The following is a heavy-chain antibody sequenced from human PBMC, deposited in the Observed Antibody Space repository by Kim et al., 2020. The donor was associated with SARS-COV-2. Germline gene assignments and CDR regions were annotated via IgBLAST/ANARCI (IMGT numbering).Heavy chain of an antibody. CDR1: GFTFSDSA. CDR2: IRSKANSYAT. CDR3: TRVPPYSNSWWDAFDM. J-gene: IGHJ3*02. Sequence: GGSLRLSCAASGFTFSDSAMYWVRQASGKGLEWVGRIRSKANSYATAYAASVKGRFTISRYDSKNTAYLQMNSLKTEDTAIYYCTRVPPYSNSWWDAFDMWGQGTMVTVPS. D-gene: IGHD6-13*01. V-gene: IGHV3-73*01.